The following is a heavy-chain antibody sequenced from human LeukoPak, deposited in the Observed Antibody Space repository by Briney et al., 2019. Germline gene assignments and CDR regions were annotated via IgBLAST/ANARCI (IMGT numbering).Heavy chain of an antibody. D-gene: IGHD6-19*01. Sequence: SVKVSCKASGFTFTSSAMQWVRQARGQRLEWVGWIVVGSGNTNYAQKFQERVTITRDMSTSTAYMELSSLRSEDTAMYYCAAAGAVAGMVFDPWGQGTLVTVSS. CDR3: AAAGAVAGMVFDP. J-gene: IGHJ5*02. CDR1: GFTFTSSA. V-gene: IGHV1-58*02. CDR2: IVVGSGNT.